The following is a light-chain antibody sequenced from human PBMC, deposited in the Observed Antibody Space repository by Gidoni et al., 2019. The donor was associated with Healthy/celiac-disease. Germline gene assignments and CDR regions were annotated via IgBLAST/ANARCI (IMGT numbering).Light chain of an antibody. Sequence: DIQLTQSPSSLSASVGDRVTIPCRASQSISSYLNWYQQKPGKAHKLLIYAASSLQSGVPSRFSGSGSGTDFTLTISSLQPEDFATYYCQQSYSTPWTFGQGTKVEIK. CDR2: AAS. CDR3: QQSYSTPWT. J-gene: IGKJ1*01. CDR1: QSISSY. V-gene: IGKV1-39*01.